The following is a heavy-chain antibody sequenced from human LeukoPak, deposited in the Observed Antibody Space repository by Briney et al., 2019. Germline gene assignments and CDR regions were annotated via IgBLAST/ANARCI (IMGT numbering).Heavy chain of an antibody. V-gene: IGHV3-7*01. D-gene: IGHD4-17*01. J-gene: IGHJ3*02. Sequence: PGGSLRLSCAASGFTFSNYAMAWVRQAPGKGLEWVANIKQDGSEKYYVDSVKGRFTISRDNAKNSLYLQMNSLRAEDTAVYYCARDRYGDYVMGAFDIWGQGTMVTVSS. CDR2: IKQDGSEK. CDR1: GFTFSNYA. CDR3: ARDRYGDYVMGAFDI.